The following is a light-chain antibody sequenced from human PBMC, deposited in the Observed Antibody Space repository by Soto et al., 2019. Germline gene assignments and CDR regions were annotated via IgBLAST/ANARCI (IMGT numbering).Light chain of an antibody. CDR3: QQLNTYPVT. V-gene: IGKV1-9*01. Sequence: DIQMTQSPSCLSASVGASVTITCRASQSIRRYLNWYQHKPGKAPKLLIYAASTLQSGVPSRFRGSGSETDFTLTISSLQSEDFATYYCQQLNTYPVTVGGGTKVDIK. CDR1: QSIRRY. J-gene: IGKJ4*01. CDR2: AAS.